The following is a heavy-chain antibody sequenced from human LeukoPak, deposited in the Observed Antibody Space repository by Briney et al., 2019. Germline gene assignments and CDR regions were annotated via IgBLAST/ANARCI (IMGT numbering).Heavy chain of an antibody. V-gene: IGHV3-33*01. CDR2: IWFDGSNE. CDR3: ARDQGTTMTAIVGGYFDY. CDR1: GFTFSHSG. Sequence: PVRSLRLSCVASGFTFSHSGMHWVRQAPGKGLEWVAIIWFDGSNEYYADSVKGRFTISRDNSRNTLFLQMNSLRAEDTAMYYCARDQGTTMTAIVGGYFDYWGQGTLVTVPS. D-gene: IGHD4-17*01. J-gene: IGHJ4*02.